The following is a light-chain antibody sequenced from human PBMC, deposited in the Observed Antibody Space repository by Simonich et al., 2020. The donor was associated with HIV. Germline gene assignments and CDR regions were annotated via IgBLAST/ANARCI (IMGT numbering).Light chain of an antibody. CDR1: QDISSA. Sequence: AIQLTQSPSSLSASVGDRVTITCRASQDISSALAWYQQKPGKAPKLLIYDASSLESGVPSSFSGSGSGTEFTLTISSLQPDDFATYYCQQYKSYPYTFGQGTKLEIK. J-gene: IGKJ2*01. CDR3: QQYKSYPYT. CDR2: DAS. V-gene: IGKV1-13*02.